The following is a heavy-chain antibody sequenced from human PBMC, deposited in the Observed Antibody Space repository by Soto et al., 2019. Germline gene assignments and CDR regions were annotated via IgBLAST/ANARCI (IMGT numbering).Heavy chain of an antibody. D-gene: IGHD4-17*01. V-gene: IGHV4-30-4*01. J-gene: IGHJ5*02. Sequence: SETLSLTCTVSGGSISSGDHYWSWIRQPPGKGLEWIGYIYNSGNTHYNASLKSRVTISVDTSKNQFSLKLSSVTAADTAVYYCARASTTATTDWFDPWGQGTLVTVSS. CDR1: GGSISSGDHY. CDR3: ARASTTATTDWFDP. CDR2: IYNSGNT.